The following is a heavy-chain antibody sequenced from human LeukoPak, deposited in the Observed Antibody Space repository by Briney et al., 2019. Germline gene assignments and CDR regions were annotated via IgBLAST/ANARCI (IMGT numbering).Heavy chain of an antibody. CDR1: GASISNCY. CDR2: LYHSGDT. V-gene: IGHV4-59*08. CDR3: ANKVGGAFDV. Sequence: PSETLSLTCTVSGASISNCYWNWIRQPPGKGLEWIGILYHSGDTKYNPSLKSRVNISVDRSKNQFSLNLSSVTAADTAVYFCANKVGGAFDVWGQGKLVTVSA. J-gene: IGHJ3*01.